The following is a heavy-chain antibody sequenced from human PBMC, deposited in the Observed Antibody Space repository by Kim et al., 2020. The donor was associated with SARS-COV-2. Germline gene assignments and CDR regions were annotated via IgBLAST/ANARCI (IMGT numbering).Heavy chain of an antibody. D-gene: IGHD1-26*01. V-gene: IGHV3-11*01. CDR3: ARVFEIVGATYFDY. CDR1: GFTFSDYY. J-gene: IGHJ4*02. Sequence: GGSLRLSCAASGFTFSDYYMSWIRQAPGKGLEWVSYMSSSGSTIYYADSMKGRFTISRDNAKNSLYLQMNSLRAEDTAVYYCARVFEIVGATYFDYWGQGTLVTVSS. CDR2: MSSSGSTI.